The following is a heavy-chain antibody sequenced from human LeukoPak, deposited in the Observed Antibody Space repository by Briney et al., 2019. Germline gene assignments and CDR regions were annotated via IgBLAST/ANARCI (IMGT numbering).Heavy chain of an antibody. J-gene: IGHJ6*03. CDR1: GGSFRGYY. CDR3: ARHLPYYYYMDV. Sequence: PSETLSLTCAVHGGSFRGYYWSWFRQPPGKGLEWIREINHSGSTNYNPYLKSRVNISVDTSKNQFSLQLSSVTAADTAVYYCARHLPYYYYMDVWGKGTTVTVSS. CDR2: INHSGST. V-gene: IGHV4-34*01.